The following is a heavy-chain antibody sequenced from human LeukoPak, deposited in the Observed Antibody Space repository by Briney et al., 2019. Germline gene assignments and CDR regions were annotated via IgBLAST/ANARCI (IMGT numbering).Heavy chain of an antibody. V-gene: IGHV1-69*06. CDR1: GGTFSSYA. CDR2: NIPIFGTA. D-gene: IGHD6-19*01. J-gene: IGHJ5*02. Sequence: ASVKVSCKASGGTFSSYAISWVRQAPGQGLEWMGGNIPIFGTANYAQKFQGRVTITADKSTSTAYMELSSLRSEDTAVYYCARARRAEYSSGWYWFDPWGQGTLVTVSS. CDR3: ARARRAEYSSGWYWFDP.